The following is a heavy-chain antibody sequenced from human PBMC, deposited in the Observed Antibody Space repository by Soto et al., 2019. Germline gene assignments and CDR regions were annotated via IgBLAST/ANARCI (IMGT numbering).Heavy chain of an antibody. V-gene: IGHV4-59*08. CDR2: ISYNEIT. Sequence: SETLSLTCSVSGGSISPYYWSWIRQPPGKGLEWIGFISYNEITNYNPSLKSRVIISVDTSKNQFSLKLSSVTAADTAVYYCARHWVGSGYYYIGYYYYGMDVWGQGTTVTVSS. CDR1: GGSISPYY. CDR3: ARHWVGSGYYYIGYYYYGMDV. J-gene: IGHJ6*02. D-gene: IGHD3-22*01.